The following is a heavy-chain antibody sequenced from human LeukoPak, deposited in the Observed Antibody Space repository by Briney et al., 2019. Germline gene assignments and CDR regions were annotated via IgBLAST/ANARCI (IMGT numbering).Heavy chain of an antibody. J-gene: IGHJ4*02. V-gene: IGHV3-74*01. CDR1: GFTFSGYW. CDR3: ARDRATRVGHYLDY. D-gene: IGHD1-26*01. Sequence: GGSLRLTCAASGFTFSGYWMHWVRQAPGKGLVWVSRTNRDDSDTSYADSVKGRFTISRDKAKSTLYLQMNSLRAEGTAVYYCARDRATRVGHYLDYWGQGTLVTVSS. CDR2: TNRDDSDT.